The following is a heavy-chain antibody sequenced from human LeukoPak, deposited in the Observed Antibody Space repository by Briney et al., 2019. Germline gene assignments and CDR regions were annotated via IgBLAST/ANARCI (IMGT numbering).Heavy chain of an antibody. CDR1: GFTFDRYA. J-gene: IGHJ6*03. D-gene: IGHD1-1*01. CDR2: ISYDGSKK. V-gene: IGHV3-30*04. Sequence: GGSLRLSCAGSGFTFDRYAMHWVRQAPGKGLEWLSIISYDGSKKYDADSVKGRFSISRDNSKNTLYLQLNSLRSDDTAVYSCARASGTDRNSDFYYMDVWGKGTTVTVSS. CDR3: ARASGTDRNSDFYYMDV.